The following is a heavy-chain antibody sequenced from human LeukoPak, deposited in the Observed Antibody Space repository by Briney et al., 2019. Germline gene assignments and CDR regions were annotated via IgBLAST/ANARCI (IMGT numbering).Heavy chain of an antibody. V-gene: IGHV3-23*01. Sequence: GGSLRLSCAASGFTFSSYGMSWVRQAPGKGLEWVSAISGSGGSTYYADSVKGRFTISRDNSKNTLYLQMNSLRAEDTAVYYCASLRDYVWGSYLESLTWGQGTLVTVSS. J-gene: IGHJ5*02. D-gene: IGHD3-16*02. CDR1: GFTFSSYG. CDR2: ISGSGGST. CDR3: ASLRDYVWGSYLESLT.